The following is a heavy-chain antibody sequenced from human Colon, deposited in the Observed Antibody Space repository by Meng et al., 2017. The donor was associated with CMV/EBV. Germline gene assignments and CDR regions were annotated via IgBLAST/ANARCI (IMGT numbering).Heavy chain of an antibody. Sequence: QVQLQQGGAGLFKPSETLSLPCAISGGSFNAYYLTWIRQSPGKGLEWIGELNHSGSTNYNPSLKSRVTISIDTSKRHFSLRLTSVTAADTAVYYCARGRNGWLLPLDSWGQGTLVTVSS. CDR1: GGSFNAYY. V-gene: IGHV4-34*01. D-gene: IGHD3-3*01. J-gene: IGHJ4*02. CDR2: LNHSGST. CDR3: ARGRNGWLLPLDS.